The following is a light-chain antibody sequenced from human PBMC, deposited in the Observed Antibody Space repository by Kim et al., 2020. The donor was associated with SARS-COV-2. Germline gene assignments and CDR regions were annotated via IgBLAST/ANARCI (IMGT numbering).Light chain of an antibody. CDR3: QHRRTWPLT. CDR2: DAS. J-gene: IGKJ2*01. CDR1: QYIDNW. V-gene: IGKV3-11*01. Sequence: EIVLTQSPVTLSLSPGQRATLSCRASQYIDNWLAWYQQKPGQVPRLLIYDASNRATGIPARFSGSGSGTDSTLTISSLEPEDFAVYYCQHRRTWPLTFGQGTKLEI.